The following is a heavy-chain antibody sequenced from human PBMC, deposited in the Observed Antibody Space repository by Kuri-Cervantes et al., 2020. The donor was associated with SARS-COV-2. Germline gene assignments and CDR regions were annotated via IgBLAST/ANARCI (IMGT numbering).Heavy chain of an antibody. CDR1: GGTFSSYA. CDR2: IIPIFGTA. Sequence: SVKVSCKASGGTFSSYAISWVRQAPGQGLEWMGGIIPIFGTANYAQKFQGRVTITADESTSTAYMELSSLRSDDTAVYYCARGDLGGGSDAFDIWGQGTMVTVSS. V-gene: IGHV1-69*13. J-gene: IGHJ3*02. D-gene: IGHD1-26*01. CDR3: ARGDLGGGSDAFDI.